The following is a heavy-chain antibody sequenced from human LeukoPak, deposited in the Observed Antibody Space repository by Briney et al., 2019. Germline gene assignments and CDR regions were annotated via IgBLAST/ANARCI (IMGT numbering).Heavy chain of an antibody. V-gene: IGHV3-74*01. CDR1: GFTFSSSW. J-gene: IGHJ4*02. D-gene: IGHD4-17*01. CDR2: VNSDGTST. CDR3: VRAHNGDYGSFDY. Sequence: PGGSLRLSCAASGFTFSSSWMHWVRQAPGKGLVWVSRVNSDGTSTTYGDSVKGRFTISRDNAKNTLSLQMNSLRAEDTAVYYCVRAHNGDYGSFDYWGQGTLVTVSS.